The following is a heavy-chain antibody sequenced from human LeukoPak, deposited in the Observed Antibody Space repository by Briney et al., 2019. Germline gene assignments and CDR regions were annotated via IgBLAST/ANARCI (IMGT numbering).Heavy chain of an antibody. Sequence: GGSLRLSCAASGFTFSSYEMNWVRQAPGKGLEWVSYISSSGSTIYYADSVKGRFTISRENAKNSLYLQMNSLRAEDTAVYYCARATRTYYYGSVFDYWGQGTLVTASS. D-gene: IGHD3-10*01. V-gene: IGHV3-48*03. CDR3: ARATRTYYYGSVFDY. CDR2: ISSSGSTI. J-gene: IGHJ4*02. CDR1: GFTFSSYE.